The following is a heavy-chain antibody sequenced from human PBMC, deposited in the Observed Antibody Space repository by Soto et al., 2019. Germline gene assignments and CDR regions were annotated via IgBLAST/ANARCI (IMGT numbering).Heavy chain of an antibody. CDR1: GYTFTTYG. J-gene: IGHJ4*02. Sequence: QVQLVQSGAEVKKPGASVKVSCETSGYTFTTYGLSWVRQAPGQGLEGMGWISGYNGNTNYAQKLQGRVTVTADTSTSTAHMELRSLTSDDTAVYYCARDPPGYPNFFDHWGQGTLVTVSS. D-gene: IGHD3-16*02. CDR3: ARDPPGYPNFFDH. CDR2: ISGYNGNT. V-gene: IGHV1-18*01.